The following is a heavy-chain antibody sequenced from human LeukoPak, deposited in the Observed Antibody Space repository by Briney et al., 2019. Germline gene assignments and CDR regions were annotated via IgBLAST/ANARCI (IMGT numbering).Heavy chain of an antibody. D-gene: IGHD6-19*01. V-gene: IGHV4-59*08. CDR1: GGSISSYY. J-gene: IGHJ6*02. Sequence: SETLSLTCTVSGGSISSYYWSWIRQPPGKGLEWIAYIYYSGSTSYNPSLKSRVTISVDTSKNQFSLKLSSVTAADTAVYYCARSQSTGWYNGGLDVWGQGTTVTVSS. CDR2: IYYSGST. CDR3: ARSQSTGWYNGGLDV.